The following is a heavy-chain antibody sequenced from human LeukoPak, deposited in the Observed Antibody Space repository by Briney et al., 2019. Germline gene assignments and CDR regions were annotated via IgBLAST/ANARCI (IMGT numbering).Heavy chain of an antibody. Sequence: SETLSLTCTVSGGSISSYYWSWIRQPPGKGLEWIGYIYYIGSTNYNPSLKSRSTISVDTSKNQFHLKLSSVNAADTAVYYCARDRGGDGYNDYYFDYWGQGTLVTVSS. CDR1: GGSISSYY. CDR3: ARDRGGDGYNDYYFDY. CDR2: IYYIGST. V-gene: IGHV4-59*01. D-gene: IGHD5-24*01. J-gene: IGHJ4*02.